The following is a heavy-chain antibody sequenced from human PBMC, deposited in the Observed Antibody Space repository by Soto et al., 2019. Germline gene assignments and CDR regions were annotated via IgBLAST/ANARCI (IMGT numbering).Heavy chain of an antibody. V-gene: IGHV4-59*01. CDR3: AREDIAVAGTRGSYYYGMDV. D-gene: IGHD6-19*01. CDR1: GGSISSYY. CDR2: IYYSGST. Sequence: PSETLSLTCTVSGGSISSYYWSWIRQPPGKGLEWIGYIYYSGSTNYNPSLKSRVTISVDTSKNQFSLKLSSVTAADTAVYYCAREDIAVAGTRGSYYYGMDVWGQGTTATVSS. J-gene: IGHJ6*02.